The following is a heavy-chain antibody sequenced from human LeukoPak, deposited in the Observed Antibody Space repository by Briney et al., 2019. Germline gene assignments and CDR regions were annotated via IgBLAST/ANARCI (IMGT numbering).Heavy chain of an antibody. CDR2: INPDSGGT. Sequence: ASVKVSCKASGYTFSGYSMHWVRQAPAQGLEWMGWINPDSGGTNYAQKFQGRVTMTTDTSLNTRYMEVNSLRSDDTAVYYCARGSTTAGLYVAYSMDVWGQGTTVTVSS. D-gene: IGHD1-1*01. CDR1: GYTFSGYS. V-gene: IGHV1-2*02. CDR3: ARGSTTAGLYVAYSMDV. J-gene: IGHJ6*02.